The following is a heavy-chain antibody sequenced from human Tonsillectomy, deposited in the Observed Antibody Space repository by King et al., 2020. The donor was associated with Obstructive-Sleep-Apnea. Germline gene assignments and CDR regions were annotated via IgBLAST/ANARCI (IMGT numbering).Heavy chain of an antibody. D-gene: IGHD3-10*01. CDR2: INTRGTT. J-gene: IGHJ4*02. Sequence: VQLVESGGGMVQPGGSLRLSCLASGFTFSSYAISWVRQAPGKGLEWVSAINTRGTTFYAAPVRGRFTISRDNSKYTVNPQVNSLRAEETALYYCAKEGGGSGIYWVDSWGQGTLVTVSS. V-gene: IGHV3-23*04. CDR1: GFTFSSYA. CDR3: AKEGGGSGIYWVDS.